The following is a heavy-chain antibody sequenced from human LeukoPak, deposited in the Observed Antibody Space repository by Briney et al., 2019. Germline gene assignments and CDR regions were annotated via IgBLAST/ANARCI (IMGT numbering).Heavy chain of an antibody. CDR2: INHSGST. V-gene: IGHV4-34*01. CDR1: GGSFSGYS. Sequence: PSETLSLTCAVYGGSFSGYSWSWIRQPPGQGLEWIGEINHSGSTNYNPSLKSRVTISVDTSKNQFSLKLTSVTVADTAVYYCARGTSIPASGTGTPFDYWGQGTLVTVSS. D-gene: IGHD6-13*01. J-gene: IGHJ4*02. CDR3: ARGTSIPASGTGTPFDY.